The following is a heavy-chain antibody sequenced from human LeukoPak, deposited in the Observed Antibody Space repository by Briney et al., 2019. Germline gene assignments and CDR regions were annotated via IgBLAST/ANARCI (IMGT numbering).Heavy chain of an antibody. D-gene: IGHD2-2*01. CDR1: GGSISSGGYS. V-gene: IGHV4-30-2*05. CDR3: ARATWVGLRHIVVVPAALDY. Sequence: PSQTLSLTCAVSGGSISSGGYSWSWIRQPPGKGLEWIGYIYHSGSTYYNPSLKSRVTISVDTSKNQFSLKLSSVTAADTAVYYCARATWVGLRHIVVVPAALDYWGQGTLVTVSS. CDR2: IYHSGST. J-gene: IGHJ4*02.